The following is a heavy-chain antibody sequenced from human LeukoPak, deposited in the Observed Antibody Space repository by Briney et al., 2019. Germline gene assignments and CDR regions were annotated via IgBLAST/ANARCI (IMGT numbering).Heavy chain of an antibody. Sequence: GGSLRLSCAASGFTVSSNYMSWVRQAPGKGLEWVSVIYSGGSTYYADSVKGRFTISRDNSKSTLYIQMNSLRAEDTAVYYCAKDVYSGYDYRPDYWGQGTLVTVSS. CDR1: GFTVSSNY. V-gene: IGHV3-53*01. D-gene: IGHD5-12*01. CDR3: AKDVYSGYDYRPDY. CDR2: IYSGGST. J-gene: IGHJ4*02.